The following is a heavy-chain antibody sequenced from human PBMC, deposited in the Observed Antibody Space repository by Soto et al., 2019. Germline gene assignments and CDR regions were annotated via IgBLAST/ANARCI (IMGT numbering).Heavy chain of an antibody. Sequence: EVQLVESGGGAVRPGGSLRLICAASGFTFDDYAMTWVRQAPGKGLEWVSGVNWNGDDVGSAASVKGRFTISRDTAKHSLYLKMTILSAEDTALYFCARGGAAFDFWGQGVMVTVAS. V-gene: IGHV3-20*04. CDR2: VNWNGDDV. D-gene: IGHD6-25*01. CDR3: ARGGAAFDF. J-gene: IGHJ4*02. CDR1: GFTFDDYA.